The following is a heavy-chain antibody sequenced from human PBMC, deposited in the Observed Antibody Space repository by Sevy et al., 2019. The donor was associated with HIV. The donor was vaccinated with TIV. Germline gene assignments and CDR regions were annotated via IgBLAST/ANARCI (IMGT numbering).Heavy chain of an antibody. D-gene: IGHD3-22*01. J-gene: IGHJ3*01. V-gene: IGHV3-23*01. CDR1: GFTFNTHV. CDR3: AKALNPALESMIEVIFRSLKGFDV. Sequence: GGSLRLSCAASGFTFNTHVMNWVRQAPGKGLEWVSVISGIGSSTYYADSVKGWFTISRDNSKNTLYLQMNSLRADDTAVYYCAKALNPALESMIEVIFRSLKGFDVWGQGTMVTVSS. CDR2: ISGIGSST.